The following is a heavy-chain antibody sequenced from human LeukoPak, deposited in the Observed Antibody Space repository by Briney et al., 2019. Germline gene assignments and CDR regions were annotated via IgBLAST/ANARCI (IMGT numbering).Heavy chain of an antibody. Sequence: GGSLRLSCAASGFTFSTYPMHWVRQAPGKGPEWVAVVADDGKDKHYVESVKGRFTISRDNSKNTLYLQMNSLRVEDTAVYYCARDRHIAGAGYYFDYWGQGTLVTVSS. V-gene: IGHV3-30*04. CDR1: GFTFSTYP. CDR2: VADDGKDK. J-gene: IGHJ4*02. CDR3: ARDRHIAGAGYYFDY. D-gene: IGHD6-19*01.